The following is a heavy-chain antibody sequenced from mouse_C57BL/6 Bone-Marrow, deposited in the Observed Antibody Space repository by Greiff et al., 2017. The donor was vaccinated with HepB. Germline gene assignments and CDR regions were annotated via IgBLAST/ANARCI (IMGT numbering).Heavy chain of an antibody. Sequence: VKLQQPGAELVKPGASVKLSCKASGYTFTSYWMHWVKQRPGRGLEWIGRIDPNSGGTKYNEKFKSKATLTVDKPSSTAYMQLSSLTSEASAVYDCARSAHYYGSSPYWYFDVWGTGTTVTVSS. CDR1: GYTFTSYW. CDR3: ARSAHYYGSSPYWYFDV. CDR2: IDPNSGGT. V-gene: IGHV1-72*01. D-gene: IGHD1-1*01. J-gene: IGHJ1*03.